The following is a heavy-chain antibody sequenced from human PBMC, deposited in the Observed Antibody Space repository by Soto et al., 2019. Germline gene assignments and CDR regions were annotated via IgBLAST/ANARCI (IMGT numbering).Heavy chain of an antibody. D-gene: IGHD6-6*01. CDR3: AKDKMSIPAPSFVY. V-gene: IGHV3-23*01. CDR1: GFTFSSYA. Sequence: GGSLRLSCAASGFTFSSYAMSWVRHARGNGLEWVSAISGSGGSTYYADSVKGRFTISRDNSKNTLYLQMNSLRAEDTAVYYCAKDKMSIPAPSFVYWGQGTLVTVSS. J-gene: IGHJ4*02. CDR2: ISGSGGST.